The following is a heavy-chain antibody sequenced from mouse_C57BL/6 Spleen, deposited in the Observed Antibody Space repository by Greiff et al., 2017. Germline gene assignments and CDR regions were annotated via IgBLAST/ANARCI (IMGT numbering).Heavy chain of an antibody. J-gene: IGHJ3*01. D-gene: IGHD2-3*01. CDR3: ATIYDGYYVGLFAY. CDR1: GYTFTSYW. V-gene: IGHV1-69*01. Sequence: QVQLQQPGAELVMPGASVKLSCKASGYTFTSYWMHWVKQRPGQGLEWIGEIDPSNSYTNYNQKFKGKSTLTVDKSSSTAYMQLSSLTSEDAAVFSCATIYDGYYVGLFAYWGQGTLVTVSA. CDR2: IDPSNSYT.